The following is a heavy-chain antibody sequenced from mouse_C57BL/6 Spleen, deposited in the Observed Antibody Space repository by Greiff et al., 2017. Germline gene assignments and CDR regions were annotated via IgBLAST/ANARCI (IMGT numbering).Heavy chain of an antibody. CDR3: ARGNYVYAKDY. CDR2: IYPGDGDT. J-gene: IGHJ4*01. CDR1: GYAFSSSW. D-gene: IGHD2-1*01. V-gene: IGHV1-82*01. Sequence: QVQLQQSGPELVKPGASVKISCNASGYAFSSSWMNWVKQRPGKGLEWIGRIYPGDGDTNYNGKFKGKARLTVDKSSSTAYMQLNSLTSEDSAVYFWARGNYVYAKDYWGQGTSVTVSS.